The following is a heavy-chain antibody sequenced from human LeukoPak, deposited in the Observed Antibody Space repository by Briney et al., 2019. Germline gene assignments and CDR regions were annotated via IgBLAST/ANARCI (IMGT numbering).Heavy chain of an antibody. CDR1: GFTFSSYT. V-gene: IGHV3-23*01. CDR3: AKDGGLWVSAHWGDS. J-gene: IGHJ4*02. Sequence: GGSLRLSCTASGFTFSSYTMSWVRQAPGKGLKWVSTITTDGPNTYYADSVKGRFTVSRDDSKNTLYLQMNSLRAEDTAVYYCAKDGGLWVSAHWGDSWGRGTLVTVSS. CDR2: ITTDGPNT. D-gene: IGHD7-27*01.